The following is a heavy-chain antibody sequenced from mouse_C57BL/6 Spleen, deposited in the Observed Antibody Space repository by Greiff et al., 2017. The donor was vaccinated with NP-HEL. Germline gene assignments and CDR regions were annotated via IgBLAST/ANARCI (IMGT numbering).Heavy chain of an antibody. J-gene: IGHJ1*03. V-gene: IGHV1-15*01. Sequence: VQLQQSGAELVRPWASVTLSCKASGYTFTDYEMHWVKQTPVHGLEWIGAIDPETGGTAYNQKFKGKAILTADKSSSTAYMELRSLTSEDSAVYYCTRGGITTVVAEGWYFDVWGTGTTVTVSS. CDR3: TRGGITTVVAEGWYFDV. CDR2: IDPETGGT. CDR1: GYTFTDYE. D-gene: IGHD1-1*01.